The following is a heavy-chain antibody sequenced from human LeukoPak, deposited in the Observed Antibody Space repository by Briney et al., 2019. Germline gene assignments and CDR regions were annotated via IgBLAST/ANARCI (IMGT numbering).Heavy chain of an antibody. CDR1: GGTFSSYA. Sequence: ASVTVSCKASGGTFSSYAISWVRQAPGQGLEWMGGIIPIFGTANYAQKFQGRVTITADESTSTAYMELSSLRSEDTAVYYCARDGYDSSGYYDYWGQGTLVTVSS. J-gene: IGHJ4*02. CDR2: IIPIFGTA. D-gene: IGHD3-22*01. V-gene: IGHV1-69*13. CDR3: ARDGYDSSGYYDY.